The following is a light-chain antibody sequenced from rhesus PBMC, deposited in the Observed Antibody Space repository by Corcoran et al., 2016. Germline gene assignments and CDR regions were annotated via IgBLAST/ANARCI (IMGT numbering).Light chain of an antibody. Sequence: QPVLTQPTSVSASPGASARLSCTLTSGINIGRYSVFWYQQKPGGPPRYLLYYYSDSTNHQDSGIPSRFSGSKDASANAGLFLISGVQSEDDADYYCAIWHIKSYIFGPGTRLNVL. CDR1: SGINIGRYS. CDR2: YYSDSTN. J-gene: IGLJ1*01. V-gene: IGLV5-69*01. CDR3: AIWHIKSYI.